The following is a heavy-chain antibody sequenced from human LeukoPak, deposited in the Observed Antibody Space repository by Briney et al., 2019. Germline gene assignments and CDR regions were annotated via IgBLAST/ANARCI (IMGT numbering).Heavy chain of an antibody. Sequence: SVKVSCKASGGTFSSYAISWVRQAPGQGLEWMGGIIPIFGTANYAQKFQGRVTITAEESTSTAYMELSSMRSEDTAVYYCARVRRKWELPEFDPWGQGTLVTVSS. V-gene: IGHV1-69*01. CDR1: GGTFSSYA. D-gene: IGHD1-26*01. CDR3: ARVRRKWELPEFDP. J-gene: IGHJ5*02. CDR2: IIPIFGTA.